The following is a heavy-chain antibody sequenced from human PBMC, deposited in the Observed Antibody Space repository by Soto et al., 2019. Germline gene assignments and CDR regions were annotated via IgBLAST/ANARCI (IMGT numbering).Heavy chain of an antibody. CDR1: GGSISSGGXS. J-gene: IGHJ5*02. Sequence: SETLSLTCAVSGGSISSGGXSWSWIRQPPGKGLEWIGYIYHSGSTYYSPSLKSRVTISVDRSKNQFSLKLSSVTAADTAVYYCARVPDRWGQGTLVTVSS. CDR3: ARVPDR. V-gene: IGHV4-30-2*01. CDR2: IYHSGST. D-gene: IGHD2-2*01.